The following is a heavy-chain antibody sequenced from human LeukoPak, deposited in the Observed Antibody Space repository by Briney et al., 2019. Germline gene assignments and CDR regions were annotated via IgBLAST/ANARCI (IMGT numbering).Heavy chain of an antibody. D-gene: IGHD4-17*01. V-gene: IGHV4-4*07. J-gene: IGHJ6*03. CDR2: IYSTGST. CDR3: ARTVTQGLGGGYYYMDV. Sequence: SETLSLTCTVSGGSISSYYWSWIRQPAGKGLEWIGRIYSTGSTNYNPSLKSRVTMSVDTSKNQFSLRLRSVTAADTAVYYCARTVTQGLGGGYYYMDVWGKGTTVTVSS. CDR1: GGSISSYY.